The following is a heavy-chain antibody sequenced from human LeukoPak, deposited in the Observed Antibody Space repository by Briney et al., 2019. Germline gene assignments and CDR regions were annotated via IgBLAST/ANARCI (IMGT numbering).Heavy chain of an antibody. V-gene: IGHV3-21*01. J-gene: IGHJ4*02. CDR2: ISSSSSYI. Sequence: GGSLRLSCAASGFTFSSYSMNWVRQAPGKGLEWVSSISSSSSYIYYADSVKGRFTISRDNSKNTLYLQMNSLRAEDTAVYYCAKGGSSSFDYWGQGTLVTVSS. CDR3: AKGGSSSFDY. CDR1: GFTFSSYS. D-gene: IGHD6-6*01.